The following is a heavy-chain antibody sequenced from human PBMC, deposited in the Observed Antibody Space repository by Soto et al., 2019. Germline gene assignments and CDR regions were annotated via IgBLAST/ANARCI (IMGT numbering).Heavy chain of an antibody. V-gene: IGHV3-23*01. Sequence: GGSLSLSCVASGFTSSRPSMCWARQAPGKGLEWVSGFRAGGDDGTTYYADSVKGRFTISRDNTKNTPLPQMNRVRAEDTARDYCAKKVNAGSGSQYFDYFVQGTLVTVSS. D-gene: IGHD3-10*01. CDR1: GFTSSRPS. J-gene: IGHJ4*02. CDR3: AKKVNAGSGSQYFDY. CDR2: FRAGGDDGTT.